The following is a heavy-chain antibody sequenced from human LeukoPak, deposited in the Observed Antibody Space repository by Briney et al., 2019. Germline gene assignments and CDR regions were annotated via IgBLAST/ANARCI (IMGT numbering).Heavy chain of an antibody. V-gene: IGHV4-34*01. J-gene: IGHJ6*03. D-gene: IGHD5-18*01. Sequence: SETLSLTCAVYGESLSGHYWSWIRQTPGKGLEWIGEINHDGGTNYNPSLKSRVTISLDTSKNQFSLKLSSVTAADTAVYYCARTTEGGYTYGYFYYYYMDVWGKGTTVTISS. CDR1: GESLSGHY. CDR3: ARTTEGGYTYGYFYYYYMDV. CDR2: INHDGGT.